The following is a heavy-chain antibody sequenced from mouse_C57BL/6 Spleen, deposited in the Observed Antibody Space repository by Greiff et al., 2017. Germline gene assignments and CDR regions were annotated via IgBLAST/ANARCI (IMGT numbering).Heavy chain of an antibody. D-gene: IGHD2-1*01. CDR2: IWSDGST. CDR3: ARHDGNYYYAMDY. CDR1: GFSLTSYG. Sequence: QVQLQQSGPGLVAPSQSLSITCTVSGFSLTSYGVHWVRQPPGKGLEWLVVIWSDGSTTYNSALKSRLSISKDNSKSQVFLKMNSLQTDDTAMYYCARHDGNYYYAMDYWGQGTSVTVSS. V-gene: IGHV2-6-1*01. J-gene: IGHJ4*01.